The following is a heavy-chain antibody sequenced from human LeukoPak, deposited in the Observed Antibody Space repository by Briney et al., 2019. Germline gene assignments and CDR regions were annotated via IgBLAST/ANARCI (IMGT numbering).Heavy chain of an antibody. V-gene: IGHV4-59*01. CDR2: IYYSGST. J-gene: IGHJ5*02. Sequence: SETLSLACTVSGGSISSYYWSWIRQPPGKGLEWIGYIYYSGSTNYNPSLKSRVTISVDTSKNQFSLKLSSVTAADTAVYYCARAIYWFPWFDPCGQGTLVTVSS. D-gene: IGHD2-8*02. CDR3: ARAIYWFPWFDP. CDR1: GGSISSYY.